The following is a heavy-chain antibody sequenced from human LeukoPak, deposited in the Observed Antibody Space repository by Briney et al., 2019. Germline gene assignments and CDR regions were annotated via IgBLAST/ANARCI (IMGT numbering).Heavy chain of an antibody. J-gene: IGHJ4*02. D-gene: IGHD3-22*01. Sequence: PSETLSLTCTVSGGSFSSGDYYWSWIRQPPGKGLEWIGDIYYSGSIKYNPSLKSRVTMSVDTSKNQFSLKLSSVTAADTAIYYCARENPSGYYNRPIDYWGQGTLVTVSS. CDR3: ARENPSGYYNRPIDY. V-gene: IGHV4-61*08. CDR1: GGSFSSGDYY. CDR2: IYYSGSI.